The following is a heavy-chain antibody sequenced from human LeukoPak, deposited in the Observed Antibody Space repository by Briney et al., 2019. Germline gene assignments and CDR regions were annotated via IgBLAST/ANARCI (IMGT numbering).Heavy chain of an antibody. J-gene: IGHJ3*02. CDR1: GGSFSGYY. CDR3: ARSYYYDSSGYYRGAFDI. CDR2: INHSGST. Sequence: YPSETLSLTCAVYGGSFSGYYWSWIRQPPGKGLEWIGEINHSGSTNYNPSLKSRVTISVDTSKNHFSLKLSSVTAADTAVYYCARSYYYDSSGYYRGAFDIWGQGTMVTVSS. V-gene: IGHV4-34*01. D-gene: IGHD3-22*01.